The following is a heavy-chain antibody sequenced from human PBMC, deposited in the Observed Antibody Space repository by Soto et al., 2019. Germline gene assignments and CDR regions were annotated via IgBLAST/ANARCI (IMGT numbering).Heavy chain of an antibody. Sequence: EVQLVESGGGLVQPGGSPRLSCAASGFTFSNYWMSWVRQAPGKGLEWVANIKEDGSEKYYVDSVKGRFTISRDNAKNSLYLQMSSLRPEDTAVYYCTRGHPSIYNYWGQGTLVTVSS. J-gene: IGHJ4*02. V-gene: IGHV3-7*01. D-gene: IGHD4-4*01. CDR3: TRGHPSIYNY. CDR2: IKEDGSEK. CDR1: GFTFSNYW.